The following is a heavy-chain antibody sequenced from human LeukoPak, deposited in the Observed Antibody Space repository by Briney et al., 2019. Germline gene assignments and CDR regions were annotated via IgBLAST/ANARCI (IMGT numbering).Heavy chain of an antibody. V-gene: IGHV4-34*01. D-gene: IGHD4-17*01. CDR2: INHSGST. Sequence: SETLSLTCAVYSGSFSGYYWSWIRQPPGKGLEWIGEINHSGSTNYIPSLKSRVTISVDTSKNQFSLKLGSVTAADTAVYYCASKPADYGPDVDYWGQGTLVTVSS. CDR3: ASKPADYGPDVDY. J-gene: IGHJ4*02. CDR1: SGSFSGYY.